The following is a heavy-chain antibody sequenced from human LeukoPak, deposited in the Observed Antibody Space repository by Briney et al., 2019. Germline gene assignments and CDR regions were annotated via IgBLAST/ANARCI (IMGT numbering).Heavy chain of an antibody. CDR2: ISSSSSTI. CDR3: AGTMVRGVTISQNAFDI. J-gene: IGHJ3*02. V-gene: IGHV3-48*02. CDR1: GFTFSSYS. D-gene: IGHD3-10*01. Sequence: GGSLRLSCAASGFTFSSYSMNWVRQAPGKGLEWVSYISSSSSTIYYADSVKGRFTISRDNAKNSLYLQMNSLRDEDTAVYYCAGTMVRGVTISQNAFDIWGQGTMVTVSS.